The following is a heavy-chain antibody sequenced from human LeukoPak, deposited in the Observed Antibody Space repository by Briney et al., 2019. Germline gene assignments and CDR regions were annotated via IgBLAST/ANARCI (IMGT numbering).Heavy chain of an antibody. Sequence: GGSLRLSCAVSGFTFRGAAMTWVRQAPGKGLQWVSAISGSGDSTDYADSVKGRFTISRDNSKNILFLQMSSLRADDTAIYYCARQVGFCSDSTCYFDYWGQGTLVTVSS. CDR3: ARQVGFCSDSTCYFDY. D-gene: IGHD3-22*01. CDR1: GFTFRGAA. V-gene: IGHV3-23*01. J-gene: IGHJ4*02. CDR2: ISGSGDST.